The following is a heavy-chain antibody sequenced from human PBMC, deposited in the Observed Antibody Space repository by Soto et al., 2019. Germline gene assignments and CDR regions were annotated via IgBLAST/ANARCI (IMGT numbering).Heavy chain of an antibody. CDR1: GFTFSSYA. CDR3: AKDPSNRQRPDTIFGVVIMNYGMDV. V-gene: IGHV3-23*01. Sequence: GGSLRLSCAASGFTFSSYAMSWVRQAPGKGLEWVSAISGSGGSTYYADSVKGRFTISRDNSKNTPYLQMNSLRAEDTAVYYCAKDPSNRQRPDTIFGVVIMNYGMDVWGQGTTVTVSS. J-gene: IGHJ6*02. CDR2: ISGSGGST. D-gene: IGHD3-3*01.